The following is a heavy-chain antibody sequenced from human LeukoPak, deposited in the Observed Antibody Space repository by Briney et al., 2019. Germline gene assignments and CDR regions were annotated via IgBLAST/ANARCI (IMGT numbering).Heavy chain of an antibody. Sequence: PGGSLRLSCAASGFTLSTYWVHWLRQSPRGGRVSVSRINSDGSSSAYADSVKGRFTISRDNAKNTLSLQMNSLRAEDTAVYYCARDPDSYPSGAYYSLFDYWGQGILVTVSS. V-gene: IGHV3-74*01. CDR2: INSDGSSS. CDR1: GFTLSTYW. J-gene: IGHJ4*02. D-gene: IGHD2-15*01. CDR3: ARDPDSYPSGAYYSLFDY.